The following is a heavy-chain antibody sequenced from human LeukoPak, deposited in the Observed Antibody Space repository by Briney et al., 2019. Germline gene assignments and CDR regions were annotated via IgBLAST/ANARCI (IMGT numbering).Heavy chain of an antibody. Sequence: PGRSLRLSCAASGFTFSSYAMHWVRQAPGKGLEWVALISYDGRIKYYADSMKGRFTISRDNSKNTLYLQMNSLRAEDTAVYYRARDDSYYDSSGYYYAEDAFDIWGQGTMVTVSS. CDR3: ARDDSYYDSSGYYYAEDAFDI. CDR2: ISYDGRIK. D-gene: IGHD3-22*01. J-gene: IGHJ3*02. CDR1: GFTFSSYA. V-gene: IGHV3-30*04.